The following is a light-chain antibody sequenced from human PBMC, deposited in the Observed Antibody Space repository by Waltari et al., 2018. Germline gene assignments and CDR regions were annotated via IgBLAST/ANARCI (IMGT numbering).Light chain of an antibody. CDR1: SSDVGGYNY. Sequence: SALTQPPSASGSPGQSVTISCPGTSSDVGGYNYVSWYQQHPGKAPKLLIYEVTKRPSGVPDRFSGSKSVNTAALTVSGLQTEDEGDYYCSSYAGGSWVFGGGTKLTVL. CDR2: EVT. J-gene: IGLJ3*02. V-gene: IGLV2-8*01. CDR3: SSYAGGSWV.